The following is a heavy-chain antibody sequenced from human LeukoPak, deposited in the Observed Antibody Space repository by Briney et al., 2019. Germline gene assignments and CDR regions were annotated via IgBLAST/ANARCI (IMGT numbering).Heavy chain of an antibody. D-gene: IGHD1-26*01. CDR2: INHSGST. CDR1: GGSFSDNF. CDR3: ARAASSVDYSGSYSPFDY. J-gene: IGHJ4*02. V-gene: IGHV4-34*01. Sequence: PSETLSLTCAVYGGSFSDNFWSWIRQPPGKGLEWIGEINHSGSTNYNPSLKTRLTISVDTPKNQFSLKLSSVTAADTAVYYCARAASSVDYSGSYSPFDYWGQGTLVTVSS.